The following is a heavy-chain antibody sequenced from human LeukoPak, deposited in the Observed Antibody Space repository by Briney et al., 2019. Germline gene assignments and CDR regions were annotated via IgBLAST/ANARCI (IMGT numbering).Heavy chain of an antibody. CDR2: IYYSGST. D-gene: IGHD5-12*01. CDR3: ARDNSGYDFRQAHYYYYGMDV. CDR1: GGSISSYY. J-gene: IGHJ6*02. Sequence: SETLFLTCTVSGGSISSYYWSWIRQPPGKGLEWIGYIYYSGSTNYNPSLKSRVTISVDTSKNQFSLKLSSVTAADTAVYYCARDNSGYDFRQAHYYYYGMDVWGQGTTVTVSS. V-gene: IGHV4-59*01.